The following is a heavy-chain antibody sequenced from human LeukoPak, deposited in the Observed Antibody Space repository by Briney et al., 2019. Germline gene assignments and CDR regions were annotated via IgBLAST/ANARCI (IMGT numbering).Heavy chain of an antibody. J-gene: IGHJ4*02. V-gene: IGHV4-38-2*02. CDR1: GYSISSRYY. D-gene: IGHD6-19*01. CDR2: IYHSGST. CDR3: ASLRNSVAGTGFDY. Sequence: SDTLSLTCSVSGYSISSRYYRGWLRQPPGNGLEWIGWIYHSGSTYYNPSLKSRVTIPVHTSKNQFSLKLSSVTAADTAVYYCASLRNSVAGTGFDYWGQGTLVTVSS.